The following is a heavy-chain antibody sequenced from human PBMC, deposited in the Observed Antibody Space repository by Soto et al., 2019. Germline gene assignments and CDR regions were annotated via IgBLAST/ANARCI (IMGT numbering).Heavy chain of an antibody. CDR2: INHSGST. Sequence: SETLSLTCAVYGGSFSGYYWSWIRQPPGKGLEWIGEINHSGSTNYNPSLKSRVTISVDTSKNQFSLKLSSVTAADTAVYYCASWYSSGRYDYFDYWGQGTLVTVSS. V-gene: IGHV4-34*01. J-gene: IGHJ4*02. CDR1: GGSFSGYY. CDR3: ASWYSSGRYDYFDY. D-gene: IGHD6-19*01.